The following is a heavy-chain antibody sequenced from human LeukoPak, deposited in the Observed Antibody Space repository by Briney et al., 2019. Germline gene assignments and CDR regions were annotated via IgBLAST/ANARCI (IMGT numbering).Heavy chain of an antibody. CDR3: ARANSGSYRNWFDP. V-gene: IGHV3-23*01. CDR2: ISGSGGST. Sequence: GGSLRLSCAAPGFTFSSYAMSWVRQAPGKGLEWVSAISGSGGSTYYADSVKGRFTISRDNAKNSLYLQMNSLRAEDTAVYYCARANSGSYRNWFDPWGQGTLVTVSS. D-gene: IGHD1-26*01. CDR1: GFTFSSYA. J-gene: IGHJ5*02.